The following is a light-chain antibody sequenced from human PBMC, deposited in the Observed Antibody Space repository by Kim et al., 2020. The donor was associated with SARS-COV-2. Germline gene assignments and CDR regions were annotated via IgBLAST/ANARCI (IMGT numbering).Light chain of an antibody. CDR1: VLAKKY. Sequence: SYELTQPSSVSVSPGQTARITCSGDVLAKKYARWFQQKPGQAPVLVIYKDSERPSGIPERFSGSSSGTTVTLTISGAQVEDEADYYCYCAADNNWVFGGGTKLTVL. CDR3: YCAADNNWV. V-gene: IGLV3-27*01. CDR2: KDS. J-gene: IGLJ3*02.